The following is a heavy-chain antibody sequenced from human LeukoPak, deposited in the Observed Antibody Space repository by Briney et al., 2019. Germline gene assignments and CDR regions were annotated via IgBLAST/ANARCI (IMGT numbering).Heavy chain of an antibody. CDR1: GGSFSGYY. Sequence: PSETLSLTCAVYGGSFSGYYWSWIRQPPGKGLEWIGEINHSGSTHYNPSLKSRVTISVDTSKNQFSLKLSSVTAADTAVYYCARRREYYDSSGYYPIDYWGQGTLVTVSS. V-gene: IGHV4-34*01. J-gene: IGHJ4*02. CDR2: INHSGST. CDR3: ARRREYYDSSGYYPIDY. D-gene: IGHD3-22*01.